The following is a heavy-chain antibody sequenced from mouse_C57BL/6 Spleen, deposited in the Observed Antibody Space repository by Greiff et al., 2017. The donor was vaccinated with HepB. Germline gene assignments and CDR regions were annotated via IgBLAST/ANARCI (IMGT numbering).Heavy chain of an antibody. CDR1: GYTFTDYY. Sequence: VQLQQSGPELVKPGASVKISCKASGYTFTDYYMNWVKQSHGKSLEWIGDINPNNGGTSYNQKFKGKATLTVDKSSSTAYMELRSLTSEDSAVYYCARGGGSSYGWYFDVWGTGTTVTVSS. V-gene: IGHV1-26*01. CDR2: INPNNGGT. CDR3: ARGGGSSYGWYFDV. D-gene: IGHD1-1*01. J-gene: IGHJ1*03.